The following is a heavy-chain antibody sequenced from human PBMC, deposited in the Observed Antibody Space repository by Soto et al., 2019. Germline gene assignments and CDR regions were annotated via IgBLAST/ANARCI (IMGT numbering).Heavy chain of an antibody. V-gene: IGHV5-51*01. J-gene: IGHJ6*02. CDR1: GYSFTIYW. CDR2: IYPGDSDT. Sequence: GESLKISCKGSGYSFTIYWIGWVRQMPGKGLEWMGIIYPGDSDTRYSPSFQGQVTISADKSISTAYLQWSSLKASDTAMYYCARLPHYYDSKPVGMDVWGQGTTVTVSS. CDR3: ARLPHYYDSKPVGMDV. D-gene: IGHD3-22*01.